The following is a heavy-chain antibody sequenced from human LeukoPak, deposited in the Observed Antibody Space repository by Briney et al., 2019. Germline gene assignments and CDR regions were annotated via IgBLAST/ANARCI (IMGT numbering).Heavy chain of an antibody. D-gene: IGHD5-24*01. CDR3: ARDLDGYKAFDI. V-gene: IGHV4-30-2*01. Sequence: SETLCLTCAVSGGSLSSGGYSCSWIRQPPGKGLEWIGYIYHSGSTYYNPSLKSRVTISVDRSKNQFSLKLSSVTAADTAVYYCARDLDGYKAFDIWGQGTMVTVSS. J-gene: IGHJ3*02. CDR2: IYHSGST. CDR1: GGSLSSGGYS.